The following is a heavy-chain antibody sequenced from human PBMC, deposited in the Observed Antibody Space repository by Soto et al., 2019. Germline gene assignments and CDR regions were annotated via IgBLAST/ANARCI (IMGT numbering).Heavy chain of an antibody. D-gene: IGHD3-9*01. J-gene: IGHJ4*02. Sequence: GASVKVSCKASGYTFTSYDINWVRQATGQGLEWMGWMNPNSGNTGYAQKFQGGVTMTRNTSISTAYMELSSLRSEDTAVYYCARGLTRYYDISSHFDYWGQGTLVTVSS. CDR2: MNPNSGNT. V-gene: IGHV1-8*01. CDR1: GYTFTSYD. CDR3: ARGLTRYYDISSHFDY.